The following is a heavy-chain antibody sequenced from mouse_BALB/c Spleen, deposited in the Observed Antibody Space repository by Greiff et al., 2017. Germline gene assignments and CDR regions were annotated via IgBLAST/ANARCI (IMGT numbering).Heavy chain of an antibody. CDR3: ALYYGSTPFAY. J-gene: IGHJ3*01. Sequence: VQLQQSGAELARPGASVKMSCKASGYTFTSYTMHWVNQRPGQGLEWIGYINPSSGYTNYNQKFKDKSTLTADKSSSTAYMQLSSLTSEDSAVYYCALYYGSTPFAYWGQGTLVTVSA. CDR2: INPSSGYT. V-gene: IGHV1-4*01. CDR1: GYTFTSYT. D-gene: IGHD1-1*01.